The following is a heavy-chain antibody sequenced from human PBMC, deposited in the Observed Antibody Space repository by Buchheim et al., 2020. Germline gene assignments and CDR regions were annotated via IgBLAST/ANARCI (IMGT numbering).Heavy chain of an antibody. CDR1: GFTFSDYY. V-gene: IGHV3-11*01. D-gene: IGHD3-9*01. CDR3: AREESYYDILTGRPYYYCGMDV. Sequence: QVQLVESGGGLVKPGGSLRLSCAASGFTFSDYYMSWIRQAPGKGLEWVSYISSSGSTIYYADSVKGRFTISRDNAKNSLYLQMNSLRAEYTAVYYCAREESYYDILTGRPYYYCGMDVWGQGTT. CDR2: ISSSGSTI. J-gene: IGHJ6*02.